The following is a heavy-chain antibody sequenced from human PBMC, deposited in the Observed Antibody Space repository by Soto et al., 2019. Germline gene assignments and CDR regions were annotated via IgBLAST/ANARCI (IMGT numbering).Heavy chain of an antibody. CDR2: IIPIFGTA. J-gene: IGHJ6*02. Sequence: AASVKVSCKASGGTFSSYAISWVRQAPGQGLEWMGGIIPIFGTANYAQKFQGRVTITADESTSTAYMELSSLRSEDTAVYYCARDPPIYYYYGMDVWGQGTTVTVSS. V-gene: IGHV1-69*13. CDR1: GGTFSSYA. CDR3: ARDPPIYYYYGMDV.